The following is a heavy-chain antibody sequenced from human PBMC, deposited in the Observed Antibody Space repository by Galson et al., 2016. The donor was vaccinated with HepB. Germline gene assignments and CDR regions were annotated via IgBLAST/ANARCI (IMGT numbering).Heavy chain of an antibody. Sequence: QSGAEVKKPGESLTISCKGSGYSFASYWIGWVRQMPGKGLEYMGITFPGDSDTTYSPSFQGPVTISVDKSISTAYLQWSSLEASDTAMYYCTRLRFFSAANYFYGMDVWGQGTTVTVSS. CDR1: GYSFASYW. CDR2: TFPGDSDT. CDR3: TRLRFFSAANYFYGMDV. D-gene: IGHD3-10*01. J-gene: IGHJ6*02. V-gene: IGHV5-51*01.